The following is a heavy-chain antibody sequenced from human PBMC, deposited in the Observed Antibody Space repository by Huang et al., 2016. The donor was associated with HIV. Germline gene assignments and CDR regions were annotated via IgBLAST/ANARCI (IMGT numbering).Heavy chain of an antibody. CDR3: AKDHYDCWSGHARYGMDV. Sequence: QVQLVESGGGVVQPGGSLRLSCEGSGFTFNNFAIHWVRQAPGKGLEWGSMIRYDGNDEYYGYSVKGRFTISRDNSNNMVYLQLNRLSVDDTAVYYCAKDHYDCWSGHARYGMDVWGKGTMV. CDR1: GFTFNNFA. J-gene: IGHJ6*03. CDR2: IRYDGNDE. V-gene: IGHV3-30*02. D-gene: IGHD3-3*01.